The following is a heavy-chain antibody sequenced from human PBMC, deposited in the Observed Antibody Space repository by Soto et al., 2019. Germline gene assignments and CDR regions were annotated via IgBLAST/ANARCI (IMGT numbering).Heavy chain of an antibody. V-gene: IGHV1-24*01. J-gene: IGHJ6*03. CDR1: GYTLIELS. CDR3: ATAGGYCSSTSCYRYYYYMDV. D-gene: IGHD2-2*02. Sequence: QVQLVQSGAEVKKPGASVKVSCKVSGYTLIELSMHWVRQAPGKGLEWMGGFDPEDGETIYAQKFQGRVTMTEDTSTDTAYMELSSLRSEDTAVYYCATAGGYCSSTSCYRYYYYMDVWGKGTTVTVSS. CDR2: FDPEDGET.